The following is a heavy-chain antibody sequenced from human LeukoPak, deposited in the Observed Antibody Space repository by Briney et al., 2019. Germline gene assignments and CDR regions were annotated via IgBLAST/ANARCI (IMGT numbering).Heavy chain of an antibody. CDR2: IYYSGST. Sequence: TLSLTCTVSGGSISSGDYYWSWIRQPPGKGLEWIGYIYYSGSTYYNPSLQSRVTISVDTSKNQFSLKLSSVTAADTAVYYCASRMEWSSHIDYWGQGTLVTVSS. D-gene: IGHD3-3*01. J-gene: IGHJ4*02. V-gene: IGHV4-30-4*08. CDR3: ASRMEWSSHIDY. CDR1: GGSISSGDYY.